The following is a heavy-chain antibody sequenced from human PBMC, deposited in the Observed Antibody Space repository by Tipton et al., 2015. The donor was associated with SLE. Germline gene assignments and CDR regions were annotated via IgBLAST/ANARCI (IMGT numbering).Heavy chain of an antibody. CDR1: GGSISSSSYY. CDR2: IYYSGST. CDR3: ARSPGRLRSMAY. J-gene: IGHJ4*02. D-gene: IGHD3-3*01. V-gene: IGHV4-61*05. Sequence: TLSLTCTVSGGSISSSSYYWGWIRQPPGKGLEWIGYIYYSGSTNYKPSLKSRVTISVDASKNQFSLKLNSVTAADTAIYFCARSPGRLRSMAYWGQGTLVTVSS.